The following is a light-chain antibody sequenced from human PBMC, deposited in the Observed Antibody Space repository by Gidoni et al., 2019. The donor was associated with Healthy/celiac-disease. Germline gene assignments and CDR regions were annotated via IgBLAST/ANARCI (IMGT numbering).Light chain of an antibody. V-gene: IGKV1-39*01. J-gene: IGKJ2*01. CDR3: QQSYSTPYT. CDR1: QSISSY. Sequence: IQMTQSPSSLSASVGDRVTITCLASQSISSYLNWYQQKPGKAPKLLIYAASSLQSGVPSRFSGSGSGTEFTITISSLQPEDFATYYCQQSYSTPYTFGQGTKLEIK. CDR2: AAS.